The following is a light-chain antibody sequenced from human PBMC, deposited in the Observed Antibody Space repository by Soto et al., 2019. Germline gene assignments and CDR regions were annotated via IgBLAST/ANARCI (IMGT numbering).Light chain of an antibody. CDR3: CSYADTFTYVV. Sequence: QSALTQPRSVSGSPGQSVTISCTGTSSDVGGYNFVSWYQHHPGKAPKVLIYDVSKRPSGVPDRFSGSKSGNTASLTISGLQAEDEADYHCCSYADTFTYVVFGGGTEVTVL. CDR2: DVS. CDR1: SSDVGGYNF. J-gene: IGLJ2*01. V-gene: IGLV2-11*01.